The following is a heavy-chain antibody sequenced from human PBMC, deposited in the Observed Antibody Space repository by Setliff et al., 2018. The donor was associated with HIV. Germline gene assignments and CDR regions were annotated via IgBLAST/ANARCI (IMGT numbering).Heavy chain of an antibody. CDR1: GGSFSGYY. D-gene: IGHD1-1*01. V-gene: IGHV4-34*01. Sequence: SETLSLTCAVYGGSFSGYYWSWIRQPPGKGLEWIGEINHSGSTNYNPSLKSRVTISVDTSKNQFSLKLSSVTAADTAVYYCARGLGVTTRTELGRPRHIWFDPWGQGTLVTVSS. J-gene: IGHJ5*02. CDR3: ARGLGVTTRTELGRPRHIWFDP. CDR2: INHSGST.